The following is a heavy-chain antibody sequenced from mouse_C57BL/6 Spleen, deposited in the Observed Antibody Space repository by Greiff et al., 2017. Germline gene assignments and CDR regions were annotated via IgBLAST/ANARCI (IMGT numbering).Heavy chain of an antibody. V-gene: IGHV5-17*01. J-gene: IGHJ3*01. CDR1: GFTFSDYG. Sequence: DVMLVESGGGLVKPGGSLKLSCAASGFTFSDYGMHWVRQAPEKGLEWVAYISSCSSTIYYADTVKGRFTISRDNAKNTLFLQMTSLRSEDTAMYYCATHSSYGWFAYWGQGTLVTVSA. D-gene: IGHD1-1*01. CDR3: ATHSSYGWFAY. CDR2: ISSCSSTI.